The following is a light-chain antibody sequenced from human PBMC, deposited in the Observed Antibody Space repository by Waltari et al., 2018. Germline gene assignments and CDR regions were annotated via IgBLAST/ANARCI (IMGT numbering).Light chain of an antibody. Sequence: EIVLTQSPGTLSLSPGDTATLSCRASQSVSMNYLPWFQQKPGQAPRLLIYGASMRAAGVPDRFSGGGSGTDFTLTITRLEPEDFAVYYCQQFGLITFGGGTKVEIK. CDR1: QSVSMNY. CDR3: QQFGLIT. J-gene: IGKJ4*01. V-gene: IGKV3-20*01. CDR2: GAS.